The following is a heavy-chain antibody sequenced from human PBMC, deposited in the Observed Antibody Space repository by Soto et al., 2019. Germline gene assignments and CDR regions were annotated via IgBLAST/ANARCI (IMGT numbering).Heavy chain of an antibody. J-gene: IGHJ4*02. CDR3: ASQGYCSGGTCGAY. Sequence: EVQLVESGGGLVQPGGSLRLSCAASGFTFSSYWMHWVRQVPGKGLVWVSRVNSDGSSTGYADSVKGRFTISRDNAKNTLYLQMSSLRAEDTAVYDCASQGYCSGGTCGAYWGQGTLVTVSS. CDR1: GFTFSSYW. D-gene: IGHD2-15*01. V-gene: IGHV3-74*01. CDR2: VNSDGSST.